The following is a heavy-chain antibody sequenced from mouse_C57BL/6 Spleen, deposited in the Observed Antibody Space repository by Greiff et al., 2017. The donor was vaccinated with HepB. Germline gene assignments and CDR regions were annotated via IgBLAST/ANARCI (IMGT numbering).Heavy chain of an antibody. CDR1: GYTFTSYW. CDR3: ARSAPQQSYAMDY. CDR2: IDPSDSYT. J-gene: IGHJ4*01. Sequence: QVQLQQPGAELVMPGASVKLSCKASGYTFTSYWMHWVKQRPGQGLEWIGEIDPSDSYTNYNQKFKGKSTLTVDKSSSTAYMQLSSLTSEESAVYYCARSAPQQSYAMDYWGQGTSVTVSS. V-gene: IGHV1-69*01.